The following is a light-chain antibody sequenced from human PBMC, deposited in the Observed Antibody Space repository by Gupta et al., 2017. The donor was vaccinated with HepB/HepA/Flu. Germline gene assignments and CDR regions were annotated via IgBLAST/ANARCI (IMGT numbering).Light chain of an antibody. CDR3: QQYNSYSRT. CDR2: KAS. V-gene: IGKV1-5*03. CDR1: QSISSW. J-gene: IGKJ1*01. Sequence: DIQMTQSPSTLSASVGDRVTITCRASQSISSWLAWYQQKPRKAPKLLIYKASSLESGVPSRFSGSGSGTESTLTISSLQPDDFATYYCQQYNSYSRTFGQGTKVEIK.